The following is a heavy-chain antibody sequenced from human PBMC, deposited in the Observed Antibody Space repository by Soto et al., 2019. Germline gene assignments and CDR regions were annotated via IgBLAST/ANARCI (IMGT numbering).Heavy chain of an antibody. D-gene: IGHD3-16*02. CDR3: ARVPYDYVWGSYREVDY. Sequence: QITLKESGPTLVKPTQTLTLTCTFSGFSLSTSGVGVGWIRQPPGKALEWLALIYWDDDKRYSPSLKSRLTITKDTSKTQVVLTMTNMDPVHTPTYYCARVPYDYVWGSYREVDYWGQGTLVTVSS. V-gene: IGHV2-5*02. J-gene: IGHJ4*02. CDR2: IYWDDDK. CDR1: GFSLSTSGVG.